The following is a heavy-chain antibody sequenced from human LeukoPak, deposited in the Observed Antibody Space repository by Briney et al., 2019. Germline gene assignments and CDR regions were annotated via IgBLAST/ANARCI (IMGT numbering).Heavy chain of an antibody. CDR2: TRNKVNSYTT. V-gene: IGHV3-72*01. D-gene: IGHD3-16*02. J-gene: IGHJ3*02. CDR1: GFTFSDHY. Sequence: PGGSLRLSCAVSGFTFSDHYMDWVRQAPGKGLEWVGRTRNKVNSYTTEYAASVKGIFTISKEDSKSSLYPQMNRLKTEDTAVYYWARDGRWDAFHIWGQGTMVTVSS. CDR3: ARDGRWDAFHI.